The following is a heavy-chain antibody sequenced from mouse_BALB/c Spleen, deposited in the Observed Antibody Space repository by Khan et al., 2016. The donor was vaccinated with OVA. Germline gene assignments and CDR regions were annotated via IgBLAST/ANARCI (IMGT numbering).Heavy chain of an antibody. Sequence: QVQLKQSGAELVRPGVSVKISCKGSGYTFTDYAMHWVKQSHAKSLEWIGVISTYYGDANYNQKFKGKATMTVDKSSSTAYMELARLTSEDSVIYYCARSHSGFAYWGQGTLVTVS. CDR1: GYTFTDYA. CDR2: ISTYYGDA. V-gene: IGHV1S137*01. CDR3: ARSHSGFAY. J-gene: IGHJ3*01.